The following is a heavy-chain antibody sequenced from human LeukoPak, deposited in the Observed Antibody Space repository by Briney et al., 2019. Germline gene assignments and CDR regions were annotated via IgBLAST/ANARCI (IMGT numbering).Heavy chain of an antibody. V-gene: IGHV3-20*04. D-gene: IGHD4-11*01. J-gene: IGHJ4*02. CDR1: GFTFSDYG. Sequence: GGSLRLSCAASGFTFSDYGMSWVRQAPGKGLEWVSGINWNGGNTGYADSVKGRFTISRDNAKNSLYLQMNSLRAEDTALYYCARVASNYDFDCWGQGTLVTVSS. CDR2: INWNGGNT. CDR3: ARVASNYDFDC.